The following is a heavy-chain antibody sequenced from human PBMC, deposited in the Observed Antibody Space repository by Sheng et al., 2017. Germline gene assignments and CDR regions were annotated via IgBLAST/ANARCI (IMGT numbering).Heavy chain of an antibody. CDR2: IRSKAYGGTT. CDR1: GFTFGDYA. V-gene: IGHV3-49*04. CDR3: TGSGSFDY. Sequence: EVQLVESGGGLVQPGRSLRLSCTASGFTFGDYAMSWVRQAPGKGLEWVGFIRSKAYGGTTEYAASVKGRFTISRDDSKNIAYLQMNSLKTEDTAVYYCTGSGSFDYWGQGTLVTVSS. J-gene: IGHJ4*02. D-gene: IGHD3-10*01.